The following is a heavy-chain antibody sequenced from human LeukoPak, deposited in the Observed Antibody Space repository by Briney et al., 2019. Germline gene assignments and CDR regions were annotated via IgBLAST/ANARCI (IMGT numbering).Heavy chain of an antibody. CDR3: ARASVGATITYYMDG. J-gene: IGHJ6*03. D-gene: IGHD1-26*01. V-gene: IGHV1-2*06. CDR1: GYTFTGYY. Sequence: ASVKVSCKVSGYTFTGYYMHWVRQAPGQGLEWMGRINPNSGDTNYAQKFQGRLTMTRDTSISTAYMELSRLRSDDTAVYYCARASVGATITYYMDGWGKGTTVTVSS. CDR2: INPNSGDT.